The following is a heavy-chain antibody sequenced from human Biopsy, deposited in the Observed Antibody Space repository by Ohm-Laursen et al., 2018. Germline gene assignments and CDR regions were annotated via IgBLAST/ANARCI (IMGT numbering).Heavy chain of an antibody. Sequence: SLRLSCAASGVTLSGYGMNWVRQAPGKGLEWVSSISASSSYIYYADSVKGRFTVSRDNTKNTLYLQMNSLRAADTAISFCATELLPPGVGGPWLDSWGQGTPVTVSS. CDR2: ISASSSYI. J-gene: IGHJ5*01. CDR1: GVTLSGYG. CDR3: ATELLPPGVGGPWLDS. V-gene: IGHV3-21*06. D-gene: IGHD3-10*01.